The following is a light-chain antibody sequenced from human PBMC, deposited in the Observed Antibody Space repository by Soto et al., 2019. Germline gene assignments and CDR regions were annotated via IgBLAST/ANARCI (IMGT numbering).Light chain of an antibody. CDR1: HRVHRK. V-gene: IGKV3-15*01. Sequence: ETVVTQSPPTLSVPPGETTTLSSRVSHRVHRKFAWYPEPPGQAPWLLIYAAYTRATGVPARFSGSGSGTDFTLTITCLQSDDFAVYYCQQYNNWPPIPFGQGTRLEIK. CDR3: QQYNNWPPIP. CDR2: AAY. J-gene: IGKJ5*01.